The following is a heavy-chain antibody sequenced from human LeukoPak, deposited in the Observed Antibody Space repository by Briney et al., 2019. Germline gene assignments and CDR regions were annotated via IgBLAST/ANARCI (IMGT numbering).Heavy chain of an antibody. J-gene: IGHJ4*02. CDR3: ARVKSSGYYRFDY. V-gene: IGHV3-7*01. D-gene: IGHD3-22*01. CDR1: GFNFGSYW. CDR2: IKQDGSEK. Sequence: GSLRLSCAASGFNFGSYWMSWVRQAPGKGLEWVANIKQDGSEKYYVDSVKGRFTISRDNAKNSLYLQMNSLRAEDTAVYYCARVKSSGYYRFDYWGQGTLVTVSS.